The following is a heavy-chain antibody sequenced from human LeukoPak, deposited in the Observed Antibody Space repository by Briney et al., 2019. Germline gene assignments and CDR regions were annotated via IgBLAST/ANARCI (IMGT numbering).Heavy chain of an antibody. CDR3: ASSDIVVVPAATYFDY. CDR1: GGSFSGYY. J-gene: IGHJ4*02. Sequence: SETLSLTCAVYGGSFSGYYWSWIRQPPGKGLEWIGYIYYSGSTNYNPSLKSRVTISVDTSKNQFSLKLSSVTAADTAVYYCASSDIVVVPAATYFDYWGQGTLVTVSS. CDR2: IYYSGST. V-gene: IGHV4-59*08. D-gene: IGHD2-2*01.